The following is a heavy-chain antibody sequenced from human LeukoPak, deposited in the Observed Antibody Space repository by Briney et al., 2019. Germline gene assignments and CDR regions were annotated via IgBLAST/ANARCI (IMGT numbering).Heavy chain of an antibody. D-gene: IGHD5-24*01. CDR3: ARDPRSGGRDGYNWEYYYYYYYMDV. CDR2: IYYSGST. V-gene: IGHV4-39*07. CDR1: GGSISSSSYY. Sequence: PSETLSLTCTVSGGSISSSSYYWGWIRQPPGKGLEWIGSIYYSGSTYYNPSLKSRVTISVDTSKNQFSLKLSSVTAADTAVYYCARDPRSGGRDGYNWEYYYYYYYMDVWGKGTTVTVSS. J-gene: IGHJ6*03.